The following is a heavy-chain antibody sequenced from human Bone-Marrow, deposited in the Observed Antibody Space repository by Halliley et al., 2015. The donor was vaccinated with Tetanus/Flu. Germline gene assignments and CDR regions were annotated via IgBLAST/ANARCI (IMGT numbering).Heavy chain of an antibody. V-gene: IGHV4-59*01. J-gene: IGHJ6*02. CDR3: TRGGGWLTDV. D-gene: IGHD6-19*01. CDR2: IHYSGHT. Sequence: TLSLTCTVSGSSISGFYWSWIRQPPGKGLEWIGNIHYSGHTNYNPSLRSRVIISLDTSNNQISLKVNSGTAADTALYYCTRGGGWLTDVWGQGTTVTVSS. CDR1: GSSISGFY.